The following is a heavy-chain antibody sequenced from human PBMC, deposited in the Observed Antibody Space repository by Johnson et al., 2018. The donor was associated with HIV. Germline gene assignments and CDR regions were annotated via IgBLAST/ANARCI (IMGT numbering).Heavy chain of an antibody. Sequence: QVQLVESGGGLVQPGGSLRLSCAASGFTFSSYAMHWVRQAPGKGLEWVAFIRYDGSNKYYADSVKGRFTISRDNSKNTLYLQMNSLRAEDTAVYYCARWGVVTPHAFDIWGQGTMVTVSS. CDR1: GFTFSSYA. D-gene: IGHD4-23*01. J-gene: IGHJ3*02. V-gene: IGHV3-30*14. CDR2: IRYDGSNK. CDR3: ARWGVVTPHAFDI.